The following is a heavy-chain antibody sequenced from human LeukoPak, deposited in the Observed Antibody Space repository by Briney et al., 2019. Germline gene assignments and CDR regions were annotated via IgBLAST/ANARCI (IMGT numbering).Heavy chain of an antibody. CDR3: ARDQGGDFGVGFDAFDI. CDR1: GFTFGDYA. Sequence: GGSLRLSCTASGFTFGDYAMSWFRQAPGKGLEWVSAISGSGGSTYYADSVKGRFTISRDNSKNTLYLQMNSLRAEDTAVYYCARDQGGDFGVGFDAFDIWGQGTMVTVSS. D-gene: IGHD3-3*01. V-gene: IGHV3-23*01. CDR2: ISGSGGST. J-gene: IGHJ3*02.